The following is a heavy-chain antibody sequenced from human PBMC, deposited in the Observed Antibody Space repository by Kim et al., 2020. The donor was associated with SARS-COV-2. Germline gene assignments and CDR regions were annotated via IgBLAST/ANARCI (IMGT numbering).Heavy chain of an antibody. CDR3: ARVSYGYYYYYGMDV. J-gene: IGHJ6*02. Sequence: ASVKVSCKASGYTFTSYYMHWVRQAPGQGLEWMGIINPSGGSTSYAQKFQDRVTMTRDTSTSTVYMELSSLRSEDTAVYYCARVSYGYYYYYGMDVWGQGTTVTVSS. V-gene: IGHV1-46*01. D-gene: IGHD5-18*01. CDR2: INPSGGST. CDR1: GYTFTSYY.